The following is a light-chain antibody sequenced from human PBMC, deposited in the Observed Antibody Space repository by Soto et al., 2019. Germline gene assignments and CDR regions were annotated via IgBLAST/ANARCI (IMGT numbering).Light chain of an antibody. CDR2: GAS. Sequence: EIVMTQSPVTLSVSPGERATLSCRASQSVTSNLAGYQQKPGQAPRLLIYGASTRATGIPARFSGSGSGTEFTLTISNLQSEDFAIYYCQQFNDWPRTFGQGTKVEIK. CDR3: QQFNDWPRT. V-gene: IGKV3-15*01. CDR1: QSVTSN. J-gene: IGKJ1*01.